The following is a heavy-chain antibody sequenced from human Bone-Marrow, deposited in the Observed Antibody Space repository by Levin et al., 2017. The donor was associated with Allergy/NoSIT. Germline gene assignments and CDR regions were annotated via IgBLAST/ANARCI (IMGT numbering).Heavy chain of an antibody. V-gene: IGHV3-30-3*01. Sequence: LSLTCAASGFTFSSYAMHWVRQAPGKGLEWVAVISYDGSNKYYADSVKGRFTISRDNSKNTLYLQMNSLRAEDTAVYYCARELVVAATSFDYWGQGTLVTVSS. CDR2: ISYDGSNK. J-gene: IGHJ4*02. D-gene: IGHD2-15*01. CDR3: ARELVVAATSFDY. CDR1: GFTFSSYA.